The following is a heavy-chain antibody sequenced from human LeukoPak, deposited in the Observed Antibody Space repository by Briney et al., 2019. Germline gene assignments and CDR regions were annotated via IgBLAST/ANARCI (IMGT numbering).Heavy chain of an antibody. CDR1: GFTFSNAW. Sequence: PGGSLRLSCAASGFTFSNAWMSWVRQAPGKGLEWVGRIKSKTDGGTTDYAAPVKGRFTISRDNAKNSLYLQMNSLRAEDTAVYYCASIGAAAGKVFDYWGQGTLVTVSS. J-gene: IGHJ4*02. CDR2: IKSKTDGGTT. D-gene: IGHD6-13*01. V-gene: IGHV3-15*01. CDR3: ASIGAAAGKVFDY.